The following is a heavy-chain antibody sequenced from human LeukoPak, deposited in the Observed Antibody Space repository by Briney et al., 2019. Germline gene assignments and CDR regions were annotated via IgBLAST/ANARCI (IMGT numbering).Heavy chain of an antibody. CDR2: IYYSGST. Sequence: KASETLSLTCTVSGGSISSSSYYWGWIRQPPGKGLEWIGSIYYSGSTYYNPSLKSRVTISVDTSKNQFSLKLSSVTAADTAVYYCARTLRFLEWLSGRGGYWGQGTLVTVSS. CDR3: ARTLRFLEWLSGRGGY. V-gene: IGHV4-39*07. CDR1: GGSISSSSYY. D-gene: IGHD3-3*01. J-gene: IGHJ4*02.